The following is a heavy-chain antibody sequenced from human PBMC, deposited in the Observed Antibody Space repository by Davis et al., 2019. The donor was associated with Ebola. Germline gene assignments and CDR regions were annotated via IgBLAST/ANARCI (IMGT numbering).Heavy chain of an antibody. CDR1: GYTFTVYY. CDR3: ARDAAAAGNNWFDP. D-gene: IGHD6-13*01. CDR2: INPSGGST. J-gene: IGHJ5*02. Sequence: ASVKVSCKATGYTFTVYYIHWVRQAPGQGLEWMGRINPSGGSTSYAQKFQGRVTMTRDTSTSTAYMELSCLRSEDTAVYYCARDAAAAGNNWFDPWGQGTLVTVSS. V-gene: IGHV1-46*01.